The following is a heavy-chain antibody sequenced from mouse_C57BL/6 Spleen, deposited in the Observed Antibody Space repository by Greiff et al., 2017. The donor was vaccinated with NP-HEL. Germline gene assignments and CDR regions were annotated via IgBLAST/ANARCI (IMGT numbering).Heavy chain of an antibody. CDR3: ARGEGYDGYSLAY. Sequence: VKLVESGPGLVQPSQCLSITCTASGFSLTSSGVHWVRQSPGKGLEWLGGIWSGGSTDYNAGVISRLSTSKDNTKSQVFFKMNSVQADDTAIDDWARGEGYDGYSLAYWGHGALVTVAA. D-gene: IGHD2-3*01. CDR1: GFSLTSSG. V-gene: IGHV2-2*01. J-gene: IGHJ3*01. CDR2: IWSGGST.